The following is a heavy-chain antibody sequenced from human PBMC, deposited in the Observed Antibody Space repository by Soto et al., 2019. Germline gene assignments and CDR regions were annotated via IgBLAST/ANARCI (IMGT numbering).Heavy chain of an antibody. J-gene: IGHJ4*02. Sequence: PEGSLRLSCAASGFTFSSYSMNWVRQAPGKGLEWVSSISSSSSYIYYADSVKGRFTISRDNAKNSLYLQMNSLRAKDTAVYYCARVAPSIYSTPNTLDYWGQGTLVTVSS. V-gene: IGHV3-21*01. CDR2: ISSSSSYI. D-gene: IGHD3-9*01. CDR3: ARVAPSIYSTPNTLDY. CDR1: GFTFSSYS.